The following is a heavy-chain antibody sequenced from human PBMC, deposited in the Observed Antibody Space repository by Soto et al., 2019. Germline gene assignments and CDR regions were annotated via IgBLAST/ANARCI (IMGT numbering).Heavy chain of an antibody. V-gene: IGHV1-69*02. D-gene: IGHD2-2*01. CDR1: GGTFSSYT. Sequence: QVQLVQSGAEVKKPGSSVKVSCKASGGTFSSYTISWVRQAPGQGLEWMGRIIPILGIANYAQKFQGRVTTTADKSTSTAYMELSSLRSEDTAVHYCTRYPAPDYCSSTSCYDVPFDHWGQGTLVIVSS. J-gene: IGHJ4*02. CDR3: TRYPAPDYCSSTSCYDVPFDH. CDR2: IIPILGIA.